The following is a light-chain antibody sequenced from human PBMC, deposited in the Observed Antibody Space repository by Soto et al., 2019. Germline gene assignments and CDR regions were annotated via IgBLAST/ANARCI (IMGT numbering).Light chain of an antibody. CDR1: QSVLYSSSNKNF. V-gene: IGKV4-1*01. CDR2: WAS. J-gene: IGKJ4*01. Sequence: DIVMTQSPDSLAVSLGERATINCKSSQSVLYSSSNKNFLAWYQQKPGQPPKLLIYWASTRESGVPDRFSGSGSGTDFTLTITSLQAEDVAVSYCQQYYSTPRLTFGGGTKVEIK. CDR3: QQYYSTPRLT.